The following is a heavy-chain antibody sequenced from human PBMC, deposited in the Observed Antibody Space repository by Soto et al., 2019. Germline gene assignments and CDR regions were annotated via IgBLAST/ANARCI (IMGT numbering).Heavy chain of an antibody. CDR3: ARLPLHYYDSSGYYAAFDI. V-gene: IGHV4-39*01. Sequence: SATLSLTCTVSGGSISSSSYYWGWIRQPPGNGLEWIGSIYYSGSTYYNPSLKSRVTISVDTSKNQFSLKLSSVTAADTAVYYCARLPLHYYDSSGYYAAFDIWGQGTMVTVSS. CDR2: IYYSGST. J-gene: IGHJ3*02. CDR1: GGSISSSSYY. D-gene: IGHD3-22*01.